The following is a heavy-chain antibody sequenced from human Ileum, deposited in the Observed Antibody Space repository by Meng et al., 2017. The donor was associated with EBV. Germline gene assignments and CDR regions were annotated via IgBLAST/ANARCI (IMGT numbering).Heavy chain of an antibody. Sequence: VERVPSGPEVKNPASSVKVSCKSSRSTFSVYVITWVRQAPGQGRWWMGWIIPALGTPKYARKFQDRLTITADKSTSTGHMELHSLTSNDTAVYFCARGTGADYWGQGTLVTVSS. CDR1: RSTFSVYV. CDR3: ARGTGADY. CDR2: IIPALGTP. V-gene: IGHV1-69*06. D-gene: IGHD3-10*01. J-gene: IGHJ4*02.